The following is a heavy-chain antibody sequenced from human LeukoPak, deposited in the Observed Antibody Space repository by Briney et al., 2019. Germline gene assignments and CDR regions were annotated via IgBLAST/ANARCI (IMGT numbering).Heavy chain of an antibody. J-gene: IGHJ3*02. V-gene: IGHV4-39*01. Sequence: SSETLSLMCTVCGGSISSSSYYWGWIRQPPGKGLEWIGRIYYSGSTYYNPSLKSRVTISVDTSNNQFSLKLSSVTAADTAVYYCASPKWLHNGRAFDIWGQGTMVTVSS. CDR3: ASPKWLHNGRAFDI. CDR1: GGSISSSSYY. D-gene: IGHD3-22*01. CDR2: IYYSGST.